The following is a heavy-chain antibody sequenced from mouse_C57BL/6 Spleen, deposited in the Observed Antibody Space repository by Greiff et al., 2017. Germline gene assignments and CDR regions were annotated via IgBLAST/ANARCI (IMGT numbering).Heavy chain of an antibody. J-gene: IGHJ2*01. CDR1: GYTFTDYE. CDR2: IDPETGGT. V-gene: IGHV1-15*01. Sequence: VQLQQSGAELVRPGASVTLSCKASGYTFTDYEMHWVKQTPVHGLEWIGAIDPETGGTAYNQKFKGKAILTADKSSSTAYMELRSLTSEDSAVYYCTRPLYYYGSRPYYFDYGGQGTTLTVSS. CDR3: TRPLYYYGSRPYYFDY. D-gene: IGHD1-1*01.